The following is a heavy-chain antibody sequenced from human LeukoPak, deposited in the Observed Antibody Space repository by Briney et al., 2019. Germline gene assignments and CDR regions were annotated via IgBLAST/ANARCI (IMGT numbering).Heavy chain of an antibody. CDR1: GFTFGDHV. J-gene: IGHJ4*02. CDR2: IRSKGYGETT. V-gene: IGHV3-49*04. Sequence: GGSLRLSCSASGFTFGDHVMSWVRQAPGKGLEWVGLIRSKGYGETTEYAASVKGRFTISRDDSKSFAYLEMNSLKSEDTGVYYCTGLPGGFWSGYFDYWGQGTLVTVSS. D-gene: IGHD3-3*01. CDR3: TGLPGGFWSGYFDY.